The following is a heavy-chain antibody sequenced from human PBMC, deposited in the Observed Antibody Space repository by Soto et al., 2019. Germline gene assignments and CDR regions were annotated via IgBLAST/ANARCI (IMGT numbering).Heavy chain of an antibody. CDR1: GFTFSSYW. D-gene: IGHD2-21*02. CDR2: IKQDGSEK. V-gene: IGHV3-7*01. Sequence: GSLRLSCAASGFTFSSYWMSWVRQAPGKGLEWVANIKQDGSEKYYVDSVKGRFTISRDNAKNSLYLQMNSLRAEDTAVYYCEALDCGGDPSGYYGMDVWGQGTTVTVSS. CDR3: EALDCGGDPSGYYGMDV. J-gene: IGHJ6*02.